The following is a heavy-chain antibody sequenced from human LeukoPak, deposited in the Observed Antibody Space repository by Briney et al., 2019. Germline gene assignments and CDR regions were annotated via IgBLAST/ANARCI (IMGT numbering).Heavy chain of an antibody. Sequence: ASVKVSCKVSGYTLTELSMHWVRQAPGKGLEWMGGFDPEDGETIYAQKFQGRVTITADESTSTAYMELSSLRSEDTAVYYCARGKLLFRRSAFDIWGQGTMVTVSS. CDR3: ARGKLLFRRSAFDI. V-gene: IGHV1-24*01. CDR2: FDPEDGET. CDR1: GYTLTELS. J-gene: IGHJ3*02. D-gene: IGHD2-21*02.